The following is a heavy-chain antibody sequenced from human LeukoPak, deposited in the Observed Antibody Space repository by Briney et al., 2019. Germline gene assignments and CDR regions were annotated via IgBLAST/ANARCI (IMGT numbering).Heavy chain of an antibody. Sequence: SETLSLTCTVSGGSISSSSYYWGWIRQPPGKGLEWIGSIYYSGSTYYNPSLKSRVTISVDTSKNQFSLKLSSVTAADTAVYYCARLGCSGGSCYSSYYYYGMDVWGQGTTVTVSS. CDR3: ARLGCSGGSCYSSYYYYGMDV. V-gene: IGHV4-39*01. CDR2: IYYSGST. D-gene: IGHD2-15*01. CDR1: GGSISSSSYY. J-gene: IGHJ6*02.